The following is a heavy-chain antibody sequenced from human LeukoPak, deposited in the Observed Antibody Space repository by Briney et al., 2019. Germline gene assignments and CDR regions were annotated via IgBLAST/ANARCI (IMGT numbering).Heavy chain of an antibody. CDR1: GFTFSSFW. J-gene: IGHJ4*02. V-gene: IGHV3-74*01. Sequence: GGSLRLSCAASGFTFSSFWMHWDRQAPGKGLVWVSRIKSDGGNTFYADSVKGRFTISRDNAKNTLYLQMNSLRGEDTAVYYCVRGTGYLVFDDWGQGTLVTVPS. CDR2: IKSDGGNT. D-gene: IGHD3/OR15-3a*01. CDR3: VRGTGYLVFDD.